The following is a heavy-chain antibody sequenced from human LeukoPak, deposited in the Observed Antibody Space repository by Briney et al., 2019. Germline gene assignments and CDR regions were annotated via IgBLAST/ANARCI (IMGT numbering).Heavy chain of an antibody. D-gene: IGHD6-13*01. CDR1: GGSISSGDYY. Sequence: SQTLSLTCTVSGGSISSGDYYWSWIRQPPGKGLEWIGYIYYSGSTYYNPSLKSRVTISVDTSKNQFSLKLSSVTAADTAVYYCASRGTLAAAGGYYNYYYMDVWGKGTTVTVSS. J-gene: IGHJ6*03. CDR2: IYYSGST. V-gene: IGHV4-30-4*08. CDR3: ASRGTLAAAGGYYNYYYMDV.